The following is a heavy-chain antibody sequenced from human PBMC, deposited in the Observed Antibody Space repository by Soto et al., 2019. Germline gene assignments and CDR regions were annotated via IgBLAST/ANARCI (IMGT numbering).Heavy chain of an antibody. J-gene: IGHJ5*02. CDR3: ARGPYRSSPIRFAP. V-gene: IGHV1-58*01. CDR1: GFTFTSSA. CDR2: IVVGSGNT. D-gene: IGHD6-6*01. Sequence: SVKVSCKASGFTFTSSALQWVRQARGQRLEWIGWIVVGSGNTNYAQKFQERVTSTRDMSTSTADMELSSLRPEATAVYYCARGPYRSSPIRFAPWGQGTLVTVSP.